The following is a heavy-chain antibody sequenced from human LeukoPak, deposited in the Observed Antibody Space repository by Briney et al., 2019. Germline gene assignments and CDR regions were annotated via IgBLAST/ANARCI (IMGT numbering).Heavy chain of an antibody. CDR2: MYYTGTT. D-gene: IGHD5-12*01. CDR3: ARSVSAYAGRGWFDP. CDR1: GGSIRSLGYS. J-gene: IGHJ5*02. V-gene: IGHV4-39*07. Sequence: SETLSLTCSVSGGSIRSLGYSWGWIRQPPGKGLEWIASMYYTGTTYYNPSLKSRVTMSVDTSKNQFSLNLTSVTAADTAVFYCARSVSAYAGRGWFDPWGQGTLVTVPS.